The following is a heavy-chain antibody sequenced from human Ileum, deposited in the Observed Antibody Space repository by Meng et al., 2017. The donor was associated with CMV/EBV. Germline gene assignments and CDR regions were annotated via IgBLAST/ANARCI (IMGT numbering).Heavy chain of an antibody. V-gene: IGHV4-61*01. D-gene: IGHD6-13*01. CDR2: IYYSGST. CDR1: GGSVSSGSYY. Sequence: TCTVSGGSVSSGSYYWSWIRQPPGKGLEWIGYIYYSGSTNYNPSLKSRVTISVDTSKNQFSLKLSSVTAADTAVYYCARASAAGNEYWGQGTLVTVSS. J-gene: IGHJ4*02. CDR3: ARASAAGNEY.